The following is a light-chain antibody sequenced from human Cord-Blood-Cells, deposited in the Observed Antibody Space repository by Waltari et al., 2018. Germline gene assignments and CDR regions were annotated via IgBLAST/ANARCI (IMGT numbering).Light chain of an antibody. CDR1: QSVSSN. CDR2: GAS. CDR3: QQYNNWPPWT. Sequence: EIVMTQSPATLSVSPGGRATLSCGASQSVSSNLAWYQQKPGQAPRLLIYGASTRATGIPARFSGSGSGTEFTLTISSLQSEDFAVYYCQQYNNWPPWTFGQGTKVEIK. V-gene: IGKV3-15*01. J-gene: IGKJ1*01.